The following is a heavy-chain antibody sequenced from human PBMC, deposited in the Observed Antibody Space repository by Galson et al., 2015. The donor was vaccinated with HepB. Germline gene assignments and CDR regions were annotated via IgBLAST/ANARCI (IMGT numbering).Heavy chain of an antibody. CDR1: GLTFANYW. CDR2: IKEDGSEK. CDR3: ARAPYYDTSGYYPRYYYYYYMDV. V-gene: IGHV3-7*04. D-gene: IGHD3-22*01. Sequence: SLRLSCAASGLTFANYWMSWVRQAPGKGLEWVANIKEDGSEKYYVDSVKGRFTITGDNAKNSLFLQMNSLRVEDTAVYYCARAPYYDTSGYYPRYYYYYYMDVWGKGTTVTVSS. J-gene: IGHJ6*03.